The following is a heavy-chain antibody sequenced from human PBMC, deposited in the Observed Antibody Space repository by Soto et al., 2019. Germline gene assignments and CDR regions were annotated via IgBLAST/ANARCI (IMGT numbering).Heavy chain of an antibody. CDR1: GYTLTELS. J-gene: IGHJ4*02. D-gene: IGHD3-10*01. CDR2: FDPEDGET. V-gene: IGHV1-24*01. CDR3: ATVLWFGELYGY. Sequence: ASVKVSCKASGYTLTELSMHWVRQAPGKGLEWMGGFDPEDGETIYAQKFQGRVTMTEDTSTDTAYMELSSLRSEDTAVYYCATVLWFGELYGYWGPGTLVTVSS.